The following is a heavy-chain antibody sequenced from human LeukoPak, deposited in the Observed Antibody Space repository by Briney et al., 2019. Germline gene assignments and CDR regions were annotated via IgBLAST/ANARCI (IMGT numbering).Heavy chain of an antibody. D-gene: IGHD2-2*01. Sequence: ASVKVSCKASGYTFTSYGISWVRQAPGQGLEWMGWVSAYNGNTNYAQKLQGRVTMTTDTSTSTAYMELRSLRSDDTAVYYCARVVPAAWTPDYWGQGTLVTVSS. CDR3: ARVVPAAWTPDY. CDR1: GYTFTSYG. J-gene: IGHJ4*02. V-gene: IGHV1-18*01. CDR2: VSAYNGNT.